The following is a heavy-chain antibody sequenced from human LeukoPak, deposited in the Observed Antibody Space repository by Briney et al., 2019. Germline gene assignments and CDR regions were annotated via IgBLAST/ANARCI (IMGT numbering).Heavy chain of an antibody. J-gene: IGHJ5*02. D-gene: IGHD5-18*01. V-gene: IGHV4-59*01. Sequence: SETLSLTCTVSGGSISSYYWSCIRQPPGKGLEWIGYIYYSGSTNYNPSLKSRVTISVDTSKNQFSLKLSSVTAADTAVYYCAREKLVGYSYGYILRGWFDPWGQGTLVTVSS. CDR2: IYYSGST. CDR1: GGSISSYY. CDR3: AREKLVGYSYGYILRGWFDP.